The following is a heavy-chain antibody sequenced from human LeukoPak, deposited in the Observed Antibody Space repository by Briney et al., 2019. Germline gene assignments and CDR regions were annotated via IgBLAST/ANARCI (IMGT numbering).Heavy chain of an antibody. CDR3: ARAGAPDAFDI. D-gene: IGHD3-10*01. CDR2: INPNSGGT. CDR1: GYTFTGYY. V-gene: IGHV1-2*02. J-gene: IGHJ3*02. Sequence: ASVKVSCKASGYTFTGYYMHWVRQAPGQGLEWMGWINPNSGGTNYAQEFQGRVTMTRDTSISTACMELSRLRSDDTAVYYCARAGAPDAFDIWGQGTMVTVSS.